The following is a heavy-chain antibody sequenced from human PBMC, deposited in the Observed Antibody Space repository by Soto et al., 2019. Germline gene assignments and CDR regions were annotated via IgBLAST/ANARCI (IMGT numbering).Heavy chain of an antibody. Sequence: QVQLQESGPGLVKPAETLSLTCIVSGGSISTDNYYWAWIRQPPGKGLAWIGSIYYSGRTNYNPSLKRRVTMSVDTSMNQFSLKLTSVTAADTAVYYGARLYGSGRLGGVYWGQGTLVAVSS. V-gene: IGHV4-39*01. D-gene: IGHD3-10*01. CDR1: GGSISTDNYY. J-gene: IGHJ4*02. CDR2: IYYSGRT. CDR3: ARLYGSGRLGGVY.